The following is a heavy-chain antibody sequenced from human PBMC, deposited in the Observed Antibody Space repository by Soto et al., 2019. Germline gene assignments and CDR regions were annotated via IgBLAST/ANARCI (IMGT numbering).Heavy chain of an antibody. V-gene: IGHV4-34*01. J-gene: IGHJ6*02. Sequence: QVQLQQWGAGLLKPSETLSLTCAVYGGSFSGYYWSWIRQPPGKGLEWIGEINHSGSTNYNPSLKSRVTISADTSKNQFSLKLSSVTAADTAVYYCGRLTAARYYYYYGMDVWGQGTTVTVSS. CDR1: GGSFSGYY. D-gene: IGHD6-6*01. CDR3: GRLTAARYYYYYGMDV. CDR2: INHSGST.